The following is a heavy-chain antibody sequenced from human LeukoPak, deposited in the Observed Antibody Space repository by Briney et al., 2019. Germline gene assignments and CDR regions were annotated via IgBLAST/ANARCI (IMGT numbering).Heavy chain of an antibody. Sequence: PGGSLRLSCAASGFTFSSYWMSWVRQAPGKGLEWVANIKQDGSEKYYVDSVKGRFTISRDNAKNSLYLQMNSLRAEDTAVYYCARESPWGWAAARRGTGYFDYWGQGTLVTVSS. CDR2: IKQDGSEK. CDR1: GFTFSSYW. CDR3: ARESPWGWAAARRGTGYFDY. J-gene: IGHJ4*02. V-gene: IGHV3-7*01. D-gene: IGHD6-6*01.